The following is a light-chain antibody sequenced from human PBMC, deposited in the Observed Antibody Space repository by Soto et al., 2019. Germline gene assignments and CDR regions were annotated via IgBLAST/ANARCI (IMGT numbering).Light chain of an antibody. V-gene: IGKV1-39*01. CDR1: QSISSY. CDR3: QQSYCKVT. CDR2: AAS. J-gene: IGKJ1*01. Sequence: DIQMTQSPSSLYASVGERVTITCRASQSISSYLNWYQQKPGKAPKLLIYAASSLKSGVLSRFSGSGSGKDFTLTISSLQPEDFATYYCQQSYCKVTFCQGTKVEIK.